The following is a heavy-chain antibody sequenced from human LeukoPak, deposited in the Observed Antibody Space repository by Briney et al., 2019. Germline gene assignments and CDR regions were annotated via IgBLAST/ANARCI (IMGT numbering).Heavy chain of an antibody. CDR3: VRERFHGSGAPKFDF. D-gene: IGHD3-10*01. CDR1: GFTFSHYS. J-gene: IGHJ4*02. CDR2: ISGSGSYI. Sequence: GGSLRLSCAASGFTFSHYSMNWVRQTPRKGLEWVSCISGSGSYIYYADSVKGRFTISRDNAKNSLHLQVNSLRAEDTAVYYCVRERFHGSGAPKFDFWGQGTLVTVSS. V-gene: IGHV3-21*06.